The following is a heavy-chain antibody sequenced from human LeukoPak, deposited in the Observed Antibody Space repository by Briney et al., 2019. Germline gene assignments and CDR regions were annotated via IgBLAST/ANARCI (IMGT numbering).Heavy chain of an antibody. J-gene: IGHJ6*04. CDR3: ARGWCPHCHGMGD. CDR1: GFTFSFYW. D-gene: IGHD2-8*02. V-gene: IGHV3-7*03. Sequence: GGSVRLFCTASGFTFSFYWMTWVRQAPGKGREWVANLQQDGSEKYYVDSVRGRFTISRDNDENLLYLKMDSLRAEDTAVYFCARGWCPHCHGMGDWGKGTTVTVSS. CDR2: LQQDGSEK.